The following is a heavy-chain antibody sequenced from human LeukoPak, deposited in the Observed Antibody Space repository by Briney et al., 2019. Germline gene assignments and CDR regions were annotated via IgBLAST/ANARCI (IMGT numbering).Heavy chain of an antibody. Sequence: SETLSLTCTVSGGSISSSSYYWGWIRQPPGKGLEWIGSIYYSGSTYYNPSLKSRVTISVDTSKNQFSLKLSSVTAADTAVYYYARHPRSEYGDYHFDYWGQGTLVTVSS. J-gene: IGHJ4*02. CDR2: IYYSGST. CDR1: GGSISSSSYY. V-gene: IGHV4-39*01. D-gene: IGHD4-17*01. CDR3: ARHPRSEYGDYHFDY.